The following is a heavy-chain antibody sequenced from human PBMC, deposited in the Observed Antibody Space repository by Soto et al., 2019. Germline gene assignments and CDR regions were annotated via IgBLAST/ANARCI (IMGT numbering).Heavy chain of an antibody. Sequence: SETLSLTCTVSGGSISSYYWSWIRQPPGKGLEWIGYIYYSGSTNYNPSLKSRVTISVDTSKNQFSLKLSSVTAADTAVYYCARAYYDFWSGFVTPTKRKNYYYYYMDVWGKGTTVTVSS. D-gene: IGHD3-3*01. V-gene: IGHV4-59*01. CDR3: ARAYYDFWSGFVTPTKRKNYYYYYMDV. CDR1: GGSISSYY. J-gene: IGHJ6*03. CDR2: IYYSGST.